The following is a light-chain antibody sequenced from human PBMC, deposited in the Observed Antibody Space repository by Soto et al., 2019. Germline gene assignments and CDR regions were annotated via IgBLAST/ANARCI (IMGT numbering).Light chain of an antibody. V-gene: IGLV2-11*01. CDR3: CSYARTTHV. CDR2: DVT. Sequence: QSVLTQPPSVSGSPGQSVTISCTGTTSDIGGYKYVSWYQQLPGKAPKLMIFDVTKRPSGVPDRFSGSNSGNAASLTISGLQAEDEAIYCCCSYARTTHVFGTGTRLTVL. J-gene: IGLJ1*01. CDR1: TSDIGGYKY.